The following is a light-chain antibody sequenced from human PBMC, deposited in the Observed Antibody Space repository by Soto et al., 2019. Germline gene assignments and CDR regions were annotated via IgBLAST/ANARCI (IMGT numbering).Light chain of an antibody. J-gene: IGKJ1*01. CDR1: QSFSSW. CDR2: KAS. V-gene: IGKV1-5*03. CDR3: QQYNSYSWT. Sequence: DIQMTQSPSTLSASVGDRVTITCRASQSFSSWLAWYQQKPGKAPKLLIDKASSLESGVPSRFSGSGSGTEFTLTISSLQPDDFATYYCQQYNSYSWTFGQGTKVEIK.